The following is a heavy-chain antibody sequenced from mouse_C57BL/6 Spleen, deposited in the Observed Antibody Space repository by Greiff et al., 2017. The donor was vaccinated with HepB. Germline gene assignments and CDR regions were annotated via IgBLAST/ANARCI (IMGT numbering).Heavy chain of an antibody. CDR1: GYTFTSYW. J-gene: IGHJ2*01. Sequence: QVQLKQPGAELVRPGSSVKLSCKASGYTFTSYWMHWVKQRPIQGLEWIGNIDPSDSETHYNQKFKDKATLTVDKSSSTAYMQRSSLTSADSAVYYCARGKVITTVVAHPYFDYWGQGTTLTVSS. D-gene: IGHD1-1*01. V-gene: IGHV1-52*01. CDR2: IDPSDSET. CDR3: ARGKVITTVVAHPYFDY.